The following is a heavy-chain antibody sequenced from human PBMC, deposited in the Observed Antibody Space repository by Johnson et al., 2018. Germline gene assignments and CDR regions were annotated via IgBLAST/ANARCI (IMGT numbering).Heavy chain of an antibody. CDR3: VRDTLEPFGMDG. Sequence: VQLVESGGGLVKQGGSLRLSCSASGFIFINYNMNWVRQAPGKGLELVSSISSGSGYIDYSDSVKGRFTISRDNGKNALYLQMDGLRAEDTAVYYCVRDTLEPFGMDGWGQGTTVIVSS. CDR2: ISSGSGYI. D-gene: IGHD1-1*01. CDR1: GFIFINYN. V-gene: IGHV3-21*06. J-gene: IGHJ6*02.